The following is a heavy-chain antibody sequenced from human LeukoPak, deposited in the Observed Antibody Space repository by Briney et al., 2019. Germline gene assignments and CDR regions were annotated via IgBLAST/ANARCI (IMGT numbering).Heavy chain of an antibody. CDR2: IYHSGST. J-gene: IGHJ3*02. CDR1: GGSISSGGYS. Sequence: SETLSLTCAVSGGSISSGGYSWSWIRQPPGKGLEWIGYIYHSGSTYYNPSLKSRVTISVDRSKNQFSLRLSSVTAADTAVYYCARGRYCSGGSCYSGNDAFDIWGQGTMVTVSS. CDR3: ARGRYCSGGSCYSGNDAFDI. D-gene: IGHD2-15*01. V-gene: IGHV4-30-2*01.